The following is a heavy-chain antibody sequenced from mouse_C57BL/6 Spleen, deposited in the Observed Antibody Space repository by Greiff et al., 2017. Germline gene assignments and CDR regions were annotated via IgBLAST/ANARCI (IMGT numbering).Heavy chain of an antibody. V-gene: IGHV1-82*01. CDR1: GYALSSSW. CDR2: IYPGDGDT. J-gene: IGHJ2*01. Sequence: VQLQQSGPELVKPGASVKISCKASGYALSSSWMNWVKQRPGKGLEWIGRIYPGDGDTNYNGKFKGKATLTAATSSSTAYMQLSSLTSEDSAVYFCARDYGNYFDYWGQGTTLTVSS. D-gene: IGHD2-1*01. CDR3: ARDYGNYFDY.